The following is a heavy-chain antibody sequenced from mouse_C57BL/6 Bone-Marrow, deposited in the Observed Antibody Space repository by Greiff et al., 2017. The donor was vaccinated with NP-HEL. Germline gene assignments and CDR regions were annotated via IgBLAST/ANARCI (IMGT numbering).Heavy chain of an antibody. CDR3: ATYYGSSSEGYFDV. Sequence: QVQLQQPGAELVKPGASVKMSCKASGYTFTSYWITWVKQRPGQGLEWIGDIYPGSGSTNYNEKFKSKATLTVDTSSSTAYMQLSSLTSEDSAVYYCATYYGSSSEGYFDVWGTGTTVTVSS. D-gene: IGHD1-1*01. CDR2: IYPGSGST. V-gene: IGHV1-55*01. CDR1: GYTFTSYW. J-gene: IGHJ1*03.